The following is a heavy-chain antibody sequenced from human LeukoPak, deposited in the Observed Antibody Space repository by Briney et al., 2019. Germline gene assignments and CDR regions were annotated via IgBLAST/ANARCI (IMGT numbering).Heavy chain of an antibody. CDR3: ARGNLYEYDY. D-gene: IGHD2-8*01. V-gene: IGHV3-11*04. J-gene: IGHJ4*02. Sequence: GGSLRLSCAASEFTFSNYVMSWVRQAPGKGLEWVSGIRGSGSTIYYADSVKGRFTISRDNAKKSLYLQMNSLRAEDTAVYYCARGNLYEYDYWGQGTLVTVSS. CDR1: EFTFSNYV. CDR2: IRGSGSTI.